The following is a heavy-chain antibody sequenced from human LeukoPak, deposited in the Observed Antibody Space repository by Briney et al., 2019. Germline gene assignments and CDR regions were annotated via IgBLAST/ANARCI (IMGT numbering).Heavy chain of an antibody. CDR2: ISGSGDLT. Sequence: GGSLRLSCAASGFTFSIYAMSWVRQAPGKGLEWASSISGSGDLTYYAGSVKGRFTISRDNSKNTLYLQMNSLRADDTAIYYCAKDRPNYYGNNGHYYRRDGDSWGQGTLVTVSS. J-gene: IGHJ5*01. CDR3: AKDRPNYYGNNGHYYRRDGDS. CDR1: GFTFSIYA. D-gene: IGHD3-22*01. V-gene: IGHV3-23*01.